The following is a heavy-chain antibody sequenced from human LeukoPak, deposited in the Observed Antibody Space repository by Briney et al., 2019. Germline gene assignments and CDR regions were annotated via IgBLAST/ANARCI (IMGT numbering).Heavy chain of an antibody. V-gene: IGHV3-21*01. D-gene: IGHD2-2*01. J-gene: IGHJ4*02. CDR3: AREMLVIPAAVDY. CDR2: FMLRGRFI. Sequence: GGSLRLARVAPGFNFSAFSMSWVRQAPGKGLEWLPSFMLRGRFIYYAVSLKGRFTISIDNAKNSLRLQVNSLRAEDTAVYYCAREMLVIPAAVDYWGQGTLVTVSS. CDR1: GFNFSAFS.